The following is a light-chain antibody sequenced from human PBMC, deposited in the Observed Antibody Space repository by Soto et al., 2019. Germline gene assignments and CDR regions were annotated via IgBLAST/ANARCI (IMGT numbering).Light chain of an antibody. J-gene: IGLJ1*01. CDR3: SSYAGSNNYV. CDR1: SGDVGGYNY. Sequence: QSMLTQPPSASGSPGQSVTISCTGTSGDVGGYNYVSWYQQHPGKAPKLMIFEVSERPSGVPDRFSASKSGNTASLTVSWLQAEDEADYYCSSYAGSNNYVFGTGTKVTVL. CDR2: EVS. V-gene: IGLV2-8*01.